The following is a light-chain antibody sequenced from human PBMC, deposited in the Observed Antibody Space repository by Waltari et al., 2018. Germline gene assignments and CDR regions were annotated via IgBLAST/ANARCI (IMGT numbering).Light chain of an antibody. Sequence: DIGLTQSPSLLSASAGDRAPITCRASQDISNYLAWFHQKQGKAPKPLIYAAVSLQNGVASRFSGGGSGTDFTLTISTLQPEDFATYYCQQYKAFPHTFGPGTKVDIK. V-gene: IGKV1-16*01. CDR2: AAV. J-gene: IGKJ3*01. CDR1: QDISNY. CDR3: QQYKAFPHT.